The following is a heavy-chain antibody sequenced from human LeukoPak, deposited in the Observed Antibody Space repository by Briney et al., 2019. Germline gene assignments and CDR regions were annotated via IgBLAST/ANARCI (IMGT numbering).Heavy chain of an antibody. Sequence: SQTLSLTCIVSGGSISSGSYYWSWIRQPAGKGLEWIGRIYTSGSTNYNPSLKSRVTISVDTSKNQFSLKLSSVTAADTAVYYCARSSSSGYYYGYYFDYWGQGTLVTVSS. V-gene: IGHV4-61*02. CDR3: ARSSSSGYYYGYYFDY. J-gene: IGHJ4*02. CDR1: GGSISSGSYY. CDR2: IYTSGST. D-gene: IGHD3-22*01.